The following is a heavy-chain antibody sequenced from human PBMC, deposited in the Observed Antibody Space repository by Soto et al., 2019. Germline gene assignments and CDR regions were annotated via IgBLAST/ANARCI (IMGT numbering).Heavy chain of an antibody. CDR1: GYTFTGYY. CDR2: INPNSGGT. Sequence: ASVKVSCKASGYTFTGYYMHWVRQAPGQGLEWMGWINPNSGGTNYAQKFQGWVTMTRDTSISTAYMELSRLRSDDTAVYYCARAMTTVTKNWFDPWGQGTXVTVSS. CDR3: ARAMTTVTKNWFDP. D-gene: IGHD4-17*01. V-gene: IGHV1-2*04. J-gene: IGHJ5*02.